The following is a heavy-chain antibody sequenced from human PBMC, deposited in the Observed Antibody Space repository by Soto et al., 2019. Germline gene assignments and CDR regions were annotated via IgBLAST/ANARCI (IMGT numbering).Heavy chain of an antibody. CDR2: INPSGGST. CDR3: ARDINAAVAGFDY. V-gene: IGHV1-46*01. D-gene: IGHD6-19*01. CDR1: GYSFTSYY. Sequence: VSVKVSCQASGYSFTSYYVHWVRQAPGQGLEWMGIINPSGGSTSYAQKFQGRVTMTRDTSTSTVYMELSSLRSEDTAVYYCARDINAAVAGFDYWGQGTLVTVSS. J-gene: IGHJ4*02.